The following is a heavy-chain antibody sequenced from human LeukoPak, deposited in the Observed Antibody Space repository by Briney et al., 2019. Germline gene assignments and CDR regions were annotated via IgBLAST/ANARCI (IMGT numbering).Heavy chain of an antibody. D-gene: IGHD5-18*01. V-gene: IGHV1-18*01. CDR2: ISAYNGNT. CDR1: GYTFTIYG. J-gene: IGHJ4*02. CDR3: ARVLGGYSYGYFDY. Sequence: ASVTVSFKPSGYTFTIYGIIWVRQAPGQGLEWMGWISAYNGNTNYAQKVQGRVTMTTDTSTSTVYMELRSLRSDDTAVYYCARVLGGYSYGYFDYWGQGTLVTVSS.